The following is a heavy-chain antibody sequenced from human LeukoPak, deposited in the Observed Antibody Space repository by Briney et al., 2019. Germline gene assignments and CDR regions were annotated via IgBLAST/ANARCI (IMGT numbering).Heavy chain of an antibody. CDR3: AKDGDYIDY. D-gene: IGHD4-17*01. CDR2: ISGSSTYT. J-gene: IGHJ4*02. V-gene: IGHV3-11*05. Sequence: GGSLRLSCAASGFTFSDYYMSWIRQALGKGLEWISYISGSSTYTNYADSVKGRFTISRDNAKNSLYLQMNSLRAEDTAVYYCAKDGDYIDYWGQGTLVTVSS. CDR1: GFTFSDYY.